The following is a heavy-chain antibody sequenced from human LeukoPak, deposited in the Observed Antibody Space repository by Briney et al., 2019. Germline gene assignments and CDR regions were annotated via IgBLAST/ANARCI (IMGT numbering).Heavy chain of an antibody. CDR2: IYYSGST. J-gene: IGHJ5*02. Sequence: SETPSLTCTVSGGSISSSSYYWGWIRQPPGKGLEWIGSIYYSGSTYYNPSLKSRVTISVDTSKNQFSLKLSSVAAADTAVYYCARQRLEVLVRGVIDPWGQGTLVTVSS. D-gene: IGHD3-10*01. CDR3: ARQRLEVLVRGVIDP. CDR1: GGSISSSSYY. V-gene: IGHV4-39*01.